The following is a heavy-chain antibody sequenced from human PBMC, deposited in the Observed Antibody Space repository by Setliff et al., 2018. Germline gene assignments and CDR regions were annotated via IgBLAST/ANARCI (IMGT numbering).Heavy chain of an antibody. V-gene: IGHV4-34*01. CDR1: GGSFSGYY. CDR3: ARRETYYNFWSGYYAY. Sequence: SETLSLTCAVYGGSFSGYYWSWVRQPPGKGLEWIGEINHSGNTNYNPSLKSRVTVSVDKPKNQFSLKLSSVTAADTAVYYCARRETYYNFWSGYYAYWGQGTLVTVSS. CDR2: INHSGNT. D-gene: IGHD3-3*01. J-gene: IGHJ4*02.